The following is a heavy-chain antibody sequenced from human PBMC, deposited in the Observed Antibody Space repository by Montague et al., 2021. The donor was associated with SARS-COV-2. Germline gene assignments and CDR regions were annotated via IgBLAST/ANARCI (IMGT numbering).Heavy chain of an antibody. D-gene: IGHD3-3*01. CDR2: IYYSGST. J-gene: IGHJ6*02. CDR1: GGSVSSGSYY. V-gene: IGHV4-61*01. Sequence: SQTQSLTYIVSGGSVSSGSYYWSWIRQPPGKGLEWIGYIYYSGSTNYNPSLKSRVTISVDTSKNQFSLKLSSVTAADTAVYYCARDPWRITIFGVVTRYGMDVWGQGTTVTVSS. CDR3: ARDPWRITIFGVVTRYGMDV.